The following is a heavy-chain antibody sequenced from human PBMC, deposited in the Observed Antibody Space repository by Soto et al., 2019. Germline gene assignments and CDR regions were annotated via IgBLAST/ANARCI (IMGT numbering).Heavy chain of an antibody. J-gene: IGHJ5*02. CDR3: ARHLGIAARPWWFDP. CDR2: IYYSGST. D-gene: IGHD6-6*01. Sequence: TSETLCLTCTVSGGSISSSSYYWGWIRQPPGKGLEWIGSIYYSGSTYYNPSLKSRVTISVDTSKNQFSLKLSSVTAADTAVYYCARHLGIAARPWWFDPWGQGTLVTVSS. V-gene: IGHV4-39*01. CDR1: GGSISSSSYY.